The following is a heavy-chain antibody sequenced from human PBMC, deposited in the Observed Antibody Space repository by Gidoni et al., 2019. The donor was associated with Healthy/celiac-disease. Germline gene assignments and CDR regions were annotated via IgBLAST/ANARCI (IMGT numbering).Heavy chain of an antibody. V-gene: IGHV3-23*01. CDR2: ISGSGGST. D-gene: IGHD6-13*01. Sequence: EVQLLESGGGMVQPGGSLRLSCAASGFTFSSHAMRWVRQAPGKGLEWVSAISGSGGSTYYADSVKGRFTISRDNSKNTLYPQMNSLRAEDTAVYYCAKSDVGYSSSWYGIDPWGQGTLVTVSS. CDR3: AKSDVGYSSSWYGIDP. J-gene: IGHJ5*02. CDR1: GFTFSSHA.